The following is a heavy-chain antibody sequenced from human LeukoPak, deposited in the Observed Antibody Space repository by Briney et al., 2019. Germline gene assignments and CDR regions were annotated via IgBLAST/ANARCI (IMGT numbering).Heavy chain of an antibody. CDR1: GYTFTSYG. D-gene: IGHD4-17*01. V-gene: IGHV1-18*01. CDR2: ISDYNGNT. J-gene: IGHJ6*02. CDR3: ATATVPTLREFGMDV. Sequence: ASVKVSCKASGYTFTSYGISWVRQAPGQGLEWVGWISDYNGNTDYAQKLQGRVTMTEDTSTDTAYMELSSLRSEDTAVYYCATATVPTLREFGMDVWGQGTTVTVSS.